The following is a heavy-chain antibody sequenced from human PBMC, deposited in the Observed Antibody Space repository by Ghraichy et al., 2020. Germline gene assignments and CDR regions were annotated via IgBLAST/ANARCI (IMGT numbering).Heavy chain of an antibody. CDR1: EFTFSSYT. CDR3: ARGGYSSSFFDH. J-gene: IGHJ4*02. Sequence: GESLNISCAASEFTFSSYTMNWVRQAPGKGLEWVSSISFNSGYLYYADSVKGRFTISRDNAKNSLFLQMDSLRTEDTAVYYCARGGYSSSFFDHWGQGTLVTVSS. V-gene: IGHV3-21*01. CDR2: ISFNSGYL. D-gene: IGHD6-13*01.